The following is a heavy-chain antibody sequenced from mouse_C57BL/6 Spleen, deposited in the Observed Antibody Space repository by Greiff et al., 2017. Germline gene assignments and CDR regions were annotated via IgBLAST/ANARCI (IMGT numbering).Heavy chain of an antibody. V-gene: IGHV1-15*01. J-gene: IGHJ2*01. CDR1: GYTFTDYE. CDR3: ARRYDYDGYYFDY. Sequence: VQLQQSGAELVRPGASVTLSCKASGYTFTDYEMHWVKQTPVHGLEWIGAIDPETGGTTYNQKFKGKAILTADKSSSTAYMELSSLTSEDSAVYYCARRYDYDGYYFDYWGQGTTLTVSS. CDR2: IDPETGGT. D-gene: IGHD2-4*01.